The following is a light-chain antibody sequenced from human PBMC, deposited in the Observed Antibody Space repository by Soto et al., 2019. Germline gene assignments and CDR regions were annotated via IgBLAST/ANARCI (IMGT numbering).Light chain of an antibody. CDR1: QRISSY. CDR3: QQSYNIPYT. Sequence: DIQMTQSPSSLSASGGDRITIACRTSQRISSYLHWYQHKPGKAPKLLISRVSSLQSGVPSRFSGSGSGTDFTLTISSLQPEDFATYYCQQSYNIPYTFGQGTKLQIK. CDR2: RVS. V-gene: IGKV1-39*01. J-gene: IGKJ2*01.